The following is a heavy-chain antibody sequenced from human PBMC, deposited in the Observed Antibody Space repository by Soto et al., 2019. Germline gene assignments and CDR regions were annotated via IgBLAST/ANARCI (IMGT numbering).Heavy chain of an antibody. CDR2: IWYDGSNK. J-gene: IGHJ4*02. CDR1: GFTFSSYG. Sequence: GGSLRLSCAASGFTFSSYGMHWVRQAPGKGLEWVAVIWYDGSNKYYADSVKGRFTISRDNSKNTLYLQMNSLRAEDTAVYYCARDASREYSGYDLQTTLDYWGQGTLVTVSS. V-gene: IGHV3-33*01. D-gene: IGHD5-12*01. CDR3: ARDASREYSGYDLQTTLDY.